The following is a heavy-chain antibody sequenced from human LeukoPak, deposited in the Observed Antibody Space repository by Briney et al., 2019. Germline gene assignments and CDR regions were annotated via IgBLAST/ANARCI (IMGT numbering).Heavy chain of an antibody. CDR2: IYYSGST. CDR3: ARGIYGDYY. J-gene: IGHJ4*02. D-gene: IGHD4-17*01. V-gene: IGHV4-59*01. CDR1: GGSISSYY. Sequence: NPSETLSLTCTVSGGSISSYYWSWIRQPPGKGLEWIGYIYYSGSTNYNPSLKSRVTISVDTSKNQFSLKLSSVTAADTAVCYCARGIYGDYYWGQGTLVTVSS.